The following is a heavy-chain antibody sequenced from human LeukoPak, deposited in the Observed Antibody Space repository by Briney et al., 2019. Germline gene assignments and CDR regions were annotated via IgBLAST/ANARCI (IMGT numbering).Heavy chain of an antibody. D-gene: IGHD1-1*01. CDR2: ITSSSSYI. CDR1: GFTFSSYS. J-gene: IGHJ4*02. CDR3: ARVCLTTNCPSLDY. V-gene: IGHV3-21*01. Sequence: GGSLRLSCSASGFTFSSYSMNWVRQAPGKGLEWVSSITSSSSYIFYADSVKGRFTISRDNAKNSLYVQMTSLTAEDTAVYYCARVCLTTNCPSLDYWGQGTLVTVSS.